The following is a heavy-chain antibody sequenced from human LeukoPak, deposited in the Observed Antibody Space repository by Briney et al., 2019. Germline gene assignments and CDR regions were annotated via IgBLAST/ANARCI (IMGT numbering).Heavy chain of an antibody. V-gene: IGHV4-39*07. CDR1: GGSFSSSSYY. J-gene: IGHJ4*02. D-gene: IGHD5-24*01. CDR2: IYYRGNT. Sequence: SETLSLTCTVSGGSFSSSSYYWGWIRQPPGKGLEWIGNIYYRGNTYYSPSLKSRVTISVDTSRNQFSLKLSSVTAADTAVYYCARAGWLQSFDYWGQGTLVTVSS. CDR3: ARAGWLQSFDY.